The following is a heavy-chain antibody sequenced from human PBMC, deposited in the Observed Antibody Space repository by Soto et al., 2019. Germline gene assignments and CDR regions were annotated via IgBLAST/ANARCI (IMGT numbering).Heavy chain of an antibody. Sequence: QLQLQESGPGLVKPSETLSLICSVSGVSISGSSYYWGWIRQPPGKGLEWIGSIYYSGQTYYNPSIKSRVTISVDRSKNQFSLKLTSVTATDTAFYYCARHGSSWGQGTLVTVSS. CDR3: ARHGSS. V-gene: IGHV4-39*01. CDR1: GVSISGSSYY. J-gene: IGHJ5*02. CDR2: IYYSGQT.